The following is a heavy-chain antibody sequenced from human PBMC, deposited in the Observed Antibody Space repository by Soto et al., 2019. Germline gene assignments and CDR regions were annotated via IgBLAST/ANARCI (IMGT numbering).Heavy chain of an antibody. J-gene: IGHJ5*02. V-gene: IGHV4-30-4*01. Sequence: SETLSLTCTVSGDSISSGDYSWSWIRQPPGKGLEWIGYIYYSGSTDYNPSLKRRVTISVDMSKNQFSLKLSSVTAADTAVYYCVREESRLVYCGGGSCSDRERVYWFDPWGQGTLVTVSS. CDR1: GDSISSGDYS. CDR2: IYYSGST. CDR3: VREESRLVYCGGGSCSDRERVYWFDP. D-gene: IGHD2-15*01.